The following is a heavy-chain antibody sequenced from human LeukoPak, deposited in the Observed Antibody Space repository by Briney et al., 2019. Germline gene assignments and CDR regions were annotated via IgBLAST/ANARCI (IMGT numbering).Heavy chain of an antibody. CDR2: IHYSGTT. V-gene: IGHV4-59*08. CDR3: ARMGGYSGYATH. Sequence: SETLSLTCTVSGGSISTYYWSWIRQPPGKGLEWIGHIHYSGTTNYNPSLKNRVTISLDTSKNQFSLNLSSVTAADTAVYYCARMGGYSGYATHWGQGTLVTVSS. D-gene: IGHD5-12*01. J-gene: IGHJ4*02. CDR1: GGSISTYY.